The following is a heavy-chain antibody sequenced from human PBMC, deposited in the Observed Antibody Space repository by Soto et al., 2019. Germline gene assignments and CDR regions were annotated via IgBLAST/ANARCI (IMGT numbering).Heavy chain of an antibody. J-gene: IGHJ3*02. Sequence: GGSLRLSCAASGFTFSSYGMHWVRQAPGKGLEWVAVISYDGSNKYYADSVKGRFNISRDNSKNTLYLQMNSLRAEDTAVYYCAKLTDYGDPTGAFDIWGQGTMVTVSS. V-gene: IGHV3-30*18. D-gene: IGHD4-17*01. CDR1: GFTFSSYG. CDR2: ISYDGSNK. CDR3: AKLTDYGDPTGAFDI.